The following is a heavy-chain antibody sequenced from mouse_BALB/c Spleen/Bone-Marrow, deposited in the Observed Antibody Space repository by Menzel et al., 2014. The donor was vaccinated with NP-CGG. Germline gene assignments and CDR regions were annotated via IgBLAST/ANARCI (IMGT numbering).Heavy chain of an antibody. CDR3: ARGANWNFDY. V-gene: IGHV1S56*01. Sequence: VQLQESGPELVKPGASVRISCKAAGYTFTSYYIHWAKQRPGQGLEWIGWIYPGNVNTKYNEKFKGKATLTADKSSSTAYFLLSSLTSEDSAVYFCARGANWNFDYWGQGTTLTVSS. CDR2: IYPGNVNT. J-gene: IGHJ2*01. CDR1: GYTFTSYY. D-gene: IGHD4-1*01.